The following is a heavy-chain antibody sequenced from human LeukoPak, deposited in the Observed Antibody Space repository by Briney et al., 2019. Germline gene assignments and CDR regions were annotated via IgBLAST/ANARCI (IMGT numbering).Heavy chain of an antibody. D-gene: IGHD6-19*01. J-gene: IGHJ4*02. CDR3: ARDSGLAVAGLLDY. V-gene: IGHV3-33*01. Sequence: GGSLRLSCAASGFTFSSYGMHWVRQAPGKGLEWVAVIWYDGSNKYYADSVKGRFTISRDNSKNTLYLQMNSLRAEDTAVYYCARDSGLAVAGLLDYWGQGTLVTVSP. CDR1: GFTFSSYG. CDR2: IWYDGSNK.